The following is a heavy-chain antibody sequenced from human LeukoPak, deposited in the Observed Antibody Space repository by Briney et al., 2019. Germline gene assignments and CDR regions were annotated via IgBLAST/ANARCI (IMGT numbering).Heavy chain of an antibody. V-gene: IGHV3-30*03. D-gene: IGHD1-26*01. CDR3: ARELYSGYYGMDV. Sequence: GGSLRLSCAASGFTFSSYGMHWVRQAPGKGLEWVAVISYDGSNKYYADSVKGRFTISRDNSMNTLYLQMNSLRDDDTAVYYCARELYSGYYGMDVWGQGTTVTVSS. CDR2: ISYDGSNK. J-gene: IGHJ6*02. CDR1: GFTFSSYG.